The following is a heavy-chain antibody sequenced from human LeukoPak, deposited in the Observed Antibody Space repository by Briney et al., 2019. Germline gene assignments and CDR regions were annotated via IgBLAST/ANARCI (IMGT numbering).Heavy chain of an antibody. J-gene: IGHJ6*02. V-gene: IGHV4-59*08. CDR2: IYYSGST. D-gene: IGHD5-12*01. Sequence: SETLSLTCTVSGGSISSYYWSWIRQPPGKGLEWIGYIYYSGSTNYNPSLKSRVTISVDTSKNQFSLKLSSVTAADTAVYYCASLLRPDRYYYGMDVWGQGTTVTVSS. CDR1: GGSISSYY. CDR3: ASLLRPDRYYYGMDV.